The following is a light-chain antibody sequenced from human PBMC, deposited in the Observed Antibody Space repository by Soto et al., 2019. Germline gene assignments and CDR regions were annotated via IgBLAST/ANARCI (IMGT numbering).Light chain of an antibody. V-gene: IGKV4-1*01. CDR2: WAS. J-gene: IGKJ2*01. CDR3: QQYFRLPYT. CDR1: QSVLYSSNNKNY. Sequence: DIVMTQSPDSLAVSLGERATINCKASQSVLYSSNNKNYLTWYQQRPGRPPKLLISWASIRESGVPDRFTGSGSGTDFTLTISSLQAEDVAFYYCQQYFRLPYTFGQGTKLEIK.